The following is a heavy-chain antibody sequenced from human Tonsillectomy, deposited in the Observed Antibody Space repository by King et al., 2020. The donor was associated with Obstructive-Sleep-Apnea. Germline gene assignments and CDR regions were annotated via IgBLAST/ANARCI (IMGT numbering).Heavy chain of an antibody. V-gene: IGHV3-74*01. Sequence: VQLVESGGGLFQPGGSLRLSCAASGFTFSSYWMHWVRQAPGKGLVWVSRINSDCSSTSYADSVKGRFTISRDNSKNTLYLQMNSLRAEDTAVYHCARDYGGKAFDYWGQGTLVTVSS. CDR3: ARDYGGKAFDY. J-gene: IGHJ4*02. CDR2: INSDCSST. D-gene: IGHD4-23*01. CDR1: GFTFSSYW.